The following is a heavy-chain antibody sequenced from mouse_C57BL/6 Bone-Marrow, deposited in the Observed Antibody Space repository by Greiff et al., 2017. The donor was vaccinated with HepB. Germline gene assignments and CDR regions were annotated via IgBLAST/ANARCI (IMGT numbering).Heavy chain of an antibody. Sequence: QVQLQQPGAELVKPGASVKMSCKASGYTFTSYWITWVQQRPGQGLEWIGDIYPGSGSTNSNEKFKSTATLTVDTSSSTAYMQLSSLTSEDSAVYYCARSRAGYGAKDYWGQGTSVTVSS. J-gene: IGHJ4*01. CDR3: ARSRAGYGAKDY. CDR1: GYTFTSYW. V-gene: IGHV1-55*01. CDR2: IYPGSGST. D-gene: IGHD3-2*02.